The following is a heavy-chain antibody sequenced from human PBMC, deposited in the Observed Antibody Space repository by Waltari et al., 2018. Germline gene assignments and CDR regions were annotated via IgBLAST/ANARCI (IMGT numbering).Heavy chain of an antibody. CDR1: GFSFDDYT. Sequence: ELQLVESGGGLVQPGGSLRLACAASGFSFDDYTMHWVRQAPGKGLEWVESVTWNGVGIGYAEAVKGRFTIARDNAKNALHLQMNSLRVEDTALYYCVKESMTHYYLDSWGQGTPVTVSS. D-gene: IGHD6-6*01. CDR2: VTWNGVGI. V-gene: IGHV3-9*01. J-gene: IGHJ4*02. CDR3: VKESMTHYYLDS.